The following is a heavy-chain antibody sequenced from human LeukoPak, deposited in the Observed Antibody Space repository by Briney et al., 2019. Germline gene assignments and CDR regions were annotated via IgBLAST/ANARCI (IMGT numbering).Heavy chain of an antibody. V-gene: IGHV3-48*01. CDR3: ARGGMRPTYSSSWLEDYYYYMDV. J-gene: IGHJ6*03. CDR1: GFTFSSYS. CDR2: ISSSSSTI. Sequence: GGSPRLSCAASGFTFSSYSMNWVRQAPGKGLEWVSYISSSSSTIYYADSVKGRFTISRDNAKNSLYLQMNSLRAEDTAVYYCARGGMRPTYSSSWLEDYYYYMDVRGKGTTVTVSS. D-gene: IGHD6-13*01.